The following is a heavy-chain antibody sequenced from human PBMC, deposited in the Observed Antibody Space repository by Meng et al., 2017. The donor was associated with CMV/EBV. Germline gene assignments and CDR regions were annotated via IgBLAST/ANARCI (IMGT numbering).Heavy chain of an antibody. CDR1: GFTFSSYA. CDR2: IYSGGSST. Sequence: GESLKISCAASGFTFSSYAMSWVRQAPGKGLEWVSVIYSGGSSTYYTDSVRGRFTISRDNSRNVVYLQMNSLRVEDTALYYCARDMRGWGLLGGLNVWGQGTTVTVSS. J-gene: IGHJ6*02. CDR3: ARDMRGWGLLGGLNV. V-gene: IGHV3-23*03. D-gene: IGHD1-26*01.